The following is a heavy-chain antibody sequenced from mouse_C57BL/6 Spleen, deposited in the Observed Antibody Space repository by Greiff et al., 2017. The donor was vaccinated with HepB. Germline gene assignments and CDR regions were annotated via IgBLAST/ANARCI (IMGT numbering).Heavy chain of an antibody. CDR1: GFTFSDYG. CDR3: ARLHYYGTYAMDY. J-gene: IGHJ4*01. Sequence: EVHLVESGGGLVKPGGSLKLSCAASGFTFSDYGMHWVRQAPEKGLEWVAYISSGSSTIYYADTVKGRFTISRDNAKNTLFLQMTSLRSEDTAMYYCARLHYYGTYAMDYWGQGTSVTVSS. D-gene: IGHD1-2*01. V-gene: IGHV5-17*01. CDR2: ISSGSSTI.